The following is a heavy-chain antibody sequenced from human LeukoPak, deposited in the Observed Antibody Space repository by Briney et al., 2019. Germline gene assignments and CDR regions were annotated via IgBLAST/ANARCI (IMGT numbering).Heavy chain of an antibody. CDR2: IWYDGTNK. CDR3: GKDSSAYSGSYFYT. Sequence: PGGSLRLSCAVSGFTFSTYGMHWVRQAPGKGLEWVAVIWYDGTNKYYADSVKGRFTISRDNSKNTLYLQINTLRADDTAAYYCGKDSSAYSGSYFYTWGQGTLVTVSS. D-gene: IGHD1-26*01. J-gene: IGHJ4*02. CDR1: GFTFSTYG. V-gene: IGHV3-33*06.